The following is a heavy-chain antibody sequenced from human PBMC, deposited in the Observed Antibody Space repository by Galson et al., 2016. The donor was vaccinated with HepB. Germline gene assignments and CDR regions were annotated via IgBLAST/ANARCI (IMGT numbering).Heavy chain of an antibody. CDR1: GFSFSNYE. D-gene: IGHD1-26*01. J-gene: IGHJ1*01. CDR3: ARDALGTWDLTT. Sequence: SLRLSCAASGFSFSNYEMNWVRQAPGKGLEWVAYISGGGETTYYADSVRGRFTISRDNARDSVFLQMTSLRVEDTARNYCARDALGTWDLTTWGQGTLVSVSS. CDR2: ISGGGETT. V-gene: IGHV3-48*03.